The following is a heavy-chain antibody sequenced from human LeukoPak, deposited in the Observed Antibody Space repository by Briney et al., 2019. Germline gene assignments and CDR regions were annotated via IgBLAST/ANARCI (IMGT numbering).Heavy chain of an antibody. V-gene: IGHV3-11*04. D-gene: IGHD2-15*01. CDR1: GFTFSDYY. J-gene: IGHJ4*02. CDR3: ARGGIVVVVAAHLLDY. CDR2: ISSSGSTI. Sequence: GGSLRLSCAASGFTFSDYYMSWIRQAPGKGLEWVSYISSSGSTIYYADSVKGRFTISRDNSKNTLYLQMNSLRAEDTAVYYCARGGIVVVVAAHLLDYWGQGTLVTVSS.